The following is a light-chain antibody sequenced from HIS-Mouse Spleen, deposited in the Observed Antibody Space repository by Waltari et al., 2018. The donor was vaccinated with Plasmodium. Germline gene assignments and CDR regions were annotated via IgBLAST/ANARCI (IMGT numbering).Light chain of an antibody. CDR1: QGISNY. V-gene: IGKV1-27*01. CDR3: QKYNSAPWT. CDR2: AAS. Sequence: DIQMTQSPSSLSASVGDRATITCLASQGISNYLAWYQQKPGKVPKLLIYAASTLESGVPSRFSGSGSGTDFTLTISSLQPEDVATYYCQKYNSAPWTFGQGTKVEIK. J-gene: IGKJ1*01.